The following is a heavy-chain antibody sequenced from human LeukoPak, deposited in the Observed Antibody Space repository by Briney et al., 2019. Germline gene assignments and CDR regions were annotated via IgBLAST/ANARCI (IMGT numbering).Heavy chain of an antibody. CDR3: VRVPPGITIYAY. CDR2: MNPNNSGI. J-gene: IGHJ4*02. V-gene: IGHV1-8*01. Sequence: EASVKVSCKASGYTFTSYHINWVRQATGQGLGWVGWMNPNNSGIGYAQKFQGRVTMTRNTSIGTAYMELSSLRSEDTAIYYCVRVPPGITIYAYWGQGTLVTVSS. CDR1: GYTFTSYH. D-gene: IGHD1-1*01.